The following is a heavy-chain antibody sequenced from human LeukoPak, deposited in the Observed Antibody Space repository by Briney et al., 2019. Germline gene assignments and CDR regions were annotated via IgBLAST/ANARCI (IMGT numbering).Heavy chain of an antibody. CDR2: INHSGST. CDR1: GGSFSGYY. D-gene: IGHD3-3*02. J-gene: IGHJ4*02. Sequence: SETLSLTCGVYGGSFSGYYWSWIRQPPGKGLEWIGEINHSGSTNYNPSLKSRVTISVDTSKNQFSLKLSSVTAADTAVYYCARVAKSDFDYWGQGTLVTVSS. V-gene: IGHV4-34*01. CDR3: ARVAKSDFDY.